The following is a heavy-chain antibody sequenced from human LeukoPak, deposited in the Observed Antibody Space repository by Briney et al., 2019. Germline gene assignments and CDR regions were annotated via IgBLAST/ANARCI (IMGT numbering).Heavy chain of an antibody. Sequence: SETLSLTCTVSGGSISSYYWSWIRQPPGKGLEWIGYIYYSGSTNYNPSLKSRVTISVDTSKNQFSLKLSSVTAADTAVYYCARDIVATDWGQGTLVTVSS. CDR2: IYYSGST. V-gene: IGHV4-59*01. D-gene: IGHD5-12*01. J-gene: IGHJ4*02. CDR1: GGSISSYY. CDR3: ARDIVATD.